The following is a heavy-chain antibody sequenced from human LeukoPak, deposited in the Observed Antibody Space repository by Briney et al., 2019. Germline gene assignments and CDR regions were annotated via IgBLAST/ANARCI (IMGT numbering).Heavy chain of an antibody. J-gene: IGHJ4*02. Sequence: SETLSLTCAVYGGSFSGYYWSWIRQPPGKGLEWIGEIKHSGSTNYNPSLKSRVTISVDTSKNQFSLKLSSVTAADTAVYYCARSPTEVPDCSGGSCRTGFDYWGQGTLVTVSS. D-gene: IGHD2-15*01. CDR3: ARSPTEVPDCSGGSCRTGFDY. CDR1: GGSFSGYY. V-gene: IGHV4-34*01. CDR2: IKHSGST.